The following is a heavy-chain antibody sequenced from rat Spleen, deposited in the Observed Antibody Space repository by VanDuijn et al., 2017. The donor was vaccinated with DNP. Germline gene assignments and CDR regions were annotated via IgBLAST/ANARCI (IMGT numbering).Heavy chain of an antibody. J-gene: IGHJ2*01. V-gene: IGHV5-58*01. Sequence: EVKLVESGGGLVQPGRSLKLSCAASGINFNDYWMGWVRQAPGKGLEWVSSINPDGGGAYYPDSVKGRFTASRDNAENTIYLQMTSLRSEDTATYYCAKDRARGHPDYWGQGVVVTVSS. CDR3: AKDRARGHPDY. CDR1: GINFNDYW. D-gene: IGHD3-2*01. CDR2: INPDGGGA.